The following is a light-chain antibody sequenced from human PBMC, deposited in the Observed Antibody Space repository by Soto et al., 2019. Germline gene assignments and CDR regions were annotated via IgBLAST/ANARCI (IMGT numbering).Light chain of an antibody. CDR3: SSYTSSSTLV. Sequence: QSVLTQPASVSGSPGQSITISCTGTSSDVGGYNYVSWYQRHPGKAPKFMIYDVSNRPSGVSNRLSGSKSGNTASLTISGLQAEDEADYYCSSYTSSSTLVFGTGTKVTVL. J-gene: IGLJ1*01. CDR2: DVS. CDR1: SSDVGGYNY. V-gene: IGLV2-14*01.